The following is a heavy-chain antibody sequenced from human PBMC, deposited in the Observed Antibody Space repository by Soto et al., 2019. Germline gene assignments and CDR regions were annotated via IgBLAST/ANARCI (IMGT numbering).Heavy chain of an antibody. Sequence: EVQLVESGGGLVQPGGSLRLSCAASGFTFSSYSMNWVRQAPGKGLEWVSYISSSSSTIYYADSVKGRFTISRDNAKNSLYLQMNSLRAEDTAVYYCARDTYYDFPNGLDPWGQGTLVTVSS. CDR2: ISSSSSTI. J-gene: IGHJ5*02. CDR1: GFTFSSYS. CDR3: ARDTYYDFPNGLDP. V-gene: IGHV3-48*01. D-gene: IGHD3-3*01.